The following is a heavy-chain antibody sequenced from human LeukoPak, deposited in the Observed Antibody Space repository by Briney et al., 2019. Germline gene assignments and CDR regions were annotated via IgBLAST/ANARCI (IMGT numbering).Heavy chain of an antibody. Sequence: GGSLRLSCAASGFTFSGSSMSWVRQAPGEGLEWVSSISSSSSYIYYADSVKDRFTVSRDNAKNSLYLLMNSLRAEDTAVYYCARTTVVTLIDYWGQGTLVTVSS. D-gene: IGHD4-23*01. V-gene: IGHV3-21*01. CDR3: ARTTVVTLIDY. CDR2: ISSSSSYI. CDR1: GFTFSGSS. J-gene: IGHJ4*02.